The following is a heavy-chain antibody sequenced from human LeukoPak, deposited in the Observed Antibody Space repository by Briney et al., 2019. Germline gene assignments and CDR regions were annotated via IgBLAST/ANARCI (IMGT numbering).Heavy chain of an antibody. CDR1: GGSLSNFY. V-gene: IGHV4-4*07. CDR2: IYTTGIT. Sequence: SDTLSLTCTVSGGSLSNFYWSWLRQAAGKRLEWIVLIYTTGITDYNPSLKSRVTMSIDTSKNQFSLRLSSVTAADTAVYYCARDLGRYDYWGHGTLVAVSS. CDR3: ARDLGRYDY. D-gene: IGHD1-26*01. J-gene: IGHJ4*01.